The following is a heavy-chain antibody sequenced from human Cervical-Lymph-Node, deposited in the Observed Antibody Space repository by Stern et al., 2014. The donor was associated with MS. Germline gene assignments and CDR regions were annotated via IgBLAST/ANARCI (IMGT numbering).Heavy chain of an antibody. J-gene: IGHJ6*02. CDR3: ATDRDDFRSGYSAPTKGYGLDV. V-gene: IGHV1-24*01. CDR1: GYTLTELS. Sequence: QVQLVQSGAEVKKPGASVKVSCKVSGYTLTELSMHWVRQAPGQGLEWMGGFDPEDGETIYAQKFQGRVTMTEDTSTDTAYMEPSSLRSEDTAVYYCATDRDDFRSGYSAPTKGYGLDVWGQGTTVTVTS. CDR2: FDPEDGET. D-gene: IGHD3-3*01.